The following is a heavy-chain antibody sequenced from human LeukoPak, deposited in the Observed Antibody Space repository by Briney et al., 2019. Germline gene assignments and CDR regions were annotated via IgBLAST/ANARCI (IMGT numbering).Heavy chain of an antibody. Sequence: PGGSLRLSCAASGFTFSSYAMSWVRQAPGKGLEWGSAISGSGSDTFYADSVKGRFTISRDNAKNSLYLQMNSLRAEDTAVYYCARDLVPLMRPDSSGRTFHYWGQGTLVTVSS. V-gene: IGHV3-21*01. J-gene: IGHJ4*02. CDR3: ARDLVPLMRPDSSGRTFHY. CDR2: ISGSGSDT. D-gene: IGHD3-22*01. CDR1: GFTFSSYA.